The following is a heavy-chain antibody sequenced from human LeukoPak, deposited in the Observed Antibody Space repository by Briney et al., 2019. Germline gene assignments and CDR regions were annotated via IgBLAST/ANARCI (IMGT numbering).Heavy chain of an antibody. J-gene: IGHJ4*02. CDR3: ARGPHLYGDYVPYYFDY. Sequence: GGSLRLSCAASGFTFSSYGMHWVRQAPGKGLEWVAVISYDGSNKYYADSVKGRFTISRDNSKNTLYLQMNSLRAEDTAVYYCARGPHLYGDYVPYYFDYWGQGTLVTVSS. CDR1: GFTFSSYG. CDR2: ISYDGSNK. V-gene: IGHV3-30*03. D-gene: IGHD4-17*01.